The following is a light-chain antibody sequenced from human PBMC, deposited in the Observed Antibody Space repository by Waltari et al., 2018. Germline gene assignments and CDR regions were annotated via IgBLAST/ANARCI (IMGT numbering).Light chain of an antibody. CDR2: GAS. CDR3: QHYGSPDT. V-gene: IGKV3-20*01. J-gene: IGKJ2*01. CDR1: QGITNNY. Sequence: EIMLTQSPGTLSLSPGERVTLSCRASQGITNNYLAWYQQTPGRPPRLLIFGASNRATGVPDRFSGSGSGTDFTLTISRLEPEDFAVYYCQHYGSPDTFGQGTKMEIK.